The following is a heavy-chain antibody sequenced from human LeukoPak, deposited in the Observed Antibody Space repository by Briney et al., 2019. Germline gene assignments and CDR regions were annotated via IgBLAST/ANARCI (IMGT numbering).Heavy chain of an antibody. Sequence: PGGSLRLSCAASGFTFSSYAMHWVRQAPGKGLEWVAVISYDGSNKYYADSVKGRFTISRDSSKNTLYLQMNSLRAEDTAEYYCAKEQRDWNYGVFDYWGQGTQVTVSS. D-gene: IGHD1-7*01. V-gene: IGHV3-30*04. CDR3: AKEQRDWNYGVFDY. CDR1: GFTFSSYA. CDR2: ISYDGSNK. J-gene: IGHJ4*02.